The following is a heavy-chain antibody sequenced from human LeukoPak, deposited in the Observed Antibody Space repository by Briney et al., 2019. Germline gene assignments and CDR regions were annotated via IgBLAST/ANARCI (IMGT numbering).Heavy chain of an antibody. CDR3: GRDSPFRPLGTAGGRFDP. V-gene: IGHV1-18*01. CDR1: GYTFTSYG. J-gene: IGHJ5*02. CDR2: IYIYNGNT. Sequence: AAVKLTRKCSGYTFTSYGFNLVRQPPAQGLERMGWIYIYNGNTNYAQKHQGRVTRTTDTSTSTAYMELRSLRSDATAVYYCGRDSPFRPLGTAGGRFDPWGQGTLVTVSS. D-gene: IGHD1-7*01.